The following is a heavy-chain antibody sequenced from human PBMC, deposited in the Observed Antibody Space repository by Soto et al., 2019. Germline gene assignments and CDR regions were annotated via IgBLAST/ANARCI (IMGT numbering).Heavy chain of an antibody. Sequence: QVHLVQSGAEVKKPGASVKVSCKGSGYAFTTYGITWVRQAPGQGLEWMGWISAHNGNTNYAQKLQGRVTVTRDTXXXXXXXXXXXXXXXXXXXXXXXXXXXXDYWGQGALVTVSS. CDR3: XXXXXXDY. J-gene: IGHJ4*02. V-gene: IGHV1-18*01. CDR1: GYAFTTYG. CDR2: ISAHNGNT.